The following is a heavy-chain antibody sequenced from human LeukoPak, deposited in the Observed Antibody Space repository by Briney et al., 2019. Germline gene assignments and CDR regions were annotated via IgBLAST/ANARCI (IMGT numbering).Heavy chain of an antibody. CDR1: GFTFSSSS. V-gene: IGHV3-23*01. Sequence: PGGSLRLSCAASGFTFSSSSMNWVRQAPGKGLEWVSSIPASGGSTYYADSVKGRFTISRDNSKNSLYLQMNSLRAEDTAVYYCAKESSGGWYFDYWGQGTLITVSS. D-gene: IGHD6-19*01. J-gene: IGHJ4*02. CDR3: AKESSGGWYFDY. CDR2: IPASGGST.